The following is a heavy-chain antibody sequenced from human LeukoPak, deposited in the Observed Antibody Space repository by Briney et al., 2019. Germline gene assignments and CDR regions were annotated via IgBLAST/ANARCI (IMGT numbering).Heavy chain of an antibody. Sequence: ASVKVSCKASGGTFSSYAISWVRQAPGQGLEWMGGIIPIFGTANYAQKFQGRVTITTDESTSTAYMELSSLRSEDTAVYYCARGVVGALFDWYFDLWGRGTLVTVSS. D-gene: IGHD1-26*01. J-gene: IGHJ2*01. CDR3: ARGVVGALFDWYFDL. CDR2: IIPIFGTA. CDR1: GGTFSSYA. V-gene: IGHV1-69*05.